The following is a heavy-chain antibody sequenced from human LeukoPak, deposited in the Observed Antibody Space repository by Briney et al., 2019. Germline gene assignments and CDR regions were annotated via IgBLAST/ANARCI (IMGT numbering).Heavy chain of an antibody. D-gene: IGHD5-18*01. J-gene: IGHJ4*02. CDR2: ISSSSSYI. CDR3: ARSGYSYGYSFDY. Sequence: PGGSLTLSCAASGFTFSSYSMNWVRQAPGKGLEWVSSISSSSSYIYYADSVKGRFTISRDNAKNSLYLQMNSLRAEDTAVYYCARSGYSYGYSFDYWGQGTLVTVSS. V-gene: IGHV3-21*01. CDR1: GFTFSSYS.